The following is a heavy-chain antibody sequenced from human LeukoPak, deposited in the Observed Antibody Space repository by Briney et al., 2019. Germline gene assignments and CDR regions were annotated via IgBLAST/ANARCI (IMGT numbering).Heavy chain of an antibody. J-gene: IGHJ3*02. V-gene: IGHV3-7*03. Sequence: PGGSLRLSCGASGFSFSSNWMSWVRQAPGRGLEWVANIKQDGSEKHYVDSVKGRFTISRDNGKNPLYLQMNSLRAEDTAVYYCAREKGIMVREMALDIWGQGTMVTVSS. CDR2: IKQDGSEK. CDR1: GFSFSSNW. D-gene: IGHD3-10*01. CDR3: AREKGIMVREMALDI.